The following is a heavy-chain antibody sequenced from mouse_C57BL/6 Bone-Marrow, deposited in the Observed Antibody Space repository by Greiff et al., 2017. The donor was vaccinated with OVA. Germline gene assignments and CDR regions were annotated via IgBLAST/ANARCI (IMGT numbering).Heavy chain of an antibody. J-gene: IGHJ2*01. CDR3: TTSRY. CDR2: IDPENGDT. Sequence: VQLKQSGAELVRPGASVKLSCTASGFNIKDDYMHWVKERPEQGLEWIGWIDPENGDTEYASKFQGKATITADTSSKTVYLHLSSLTSEDSAGYYCTTSRYWGQGTTLTVSS. V-gene: IGHV14-4*01. CDR1: GFNIKDDY.